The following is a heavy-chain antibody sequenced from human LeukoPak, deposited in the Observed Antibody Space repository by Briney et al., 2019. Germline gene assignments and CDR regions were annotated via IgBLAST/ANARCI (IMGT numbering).Heavy chain of an antibody. Sequence: PSETLSLTCAVSGGSIRDHYWSWIRQPPGEGLEWIAEIHHSGSIEYNPSLQSRVTISMDTSKNQFSLKLNSVTAADTAVYYCSSHVSAAAGGRWGPGTLVTISS. D-gene: IGHD6-13*01. V-gene: IGHV4-34*01. CDR3: SSHVSAAAGGR. J-gene: IGHJ4*02. CDR1: GGSIRDHY. CDR2: IHHSGSI.